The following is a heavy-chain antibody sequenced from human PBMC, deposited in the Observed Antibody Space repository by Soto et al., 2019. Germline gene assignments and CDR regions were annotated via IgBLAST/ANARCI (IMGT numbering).Heavy chain of an antibody. Sequence: SETLSLTCTVSGGSISSYYWSWIRQPPGKGLEWIGHIYYSGSTDYNPSLKSRVTISVDTSKNQFSLKLSSVTAADTAVYYCARRGGYSYGYPFHYWGQGTLVTVSS. D-gene: IGHD5-18*01. CDR1: GGSISSYY. CDR3: ARRGGYSYGYPFHY. CDR2: IYYSGST. J-gene: IGHJ4*02. V-gene: IGHV4-59*08.